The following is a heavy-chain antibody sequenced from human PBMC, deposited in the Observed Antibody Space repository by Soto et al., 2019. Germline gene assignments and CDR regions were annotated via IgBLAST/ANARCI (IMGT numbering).Heavy chain of an antibody. CDR2: INHSGST. J-gene: IGHJ5*02. CDR1: GGSFSGYY. CDR3: ARDGPLPFWSGYYNGKLYGNWFDP. V-gene: IGHV4-34*01. D-gene: IGHD3-3*01. Sequence: SETLSLTCAVYGGSFSGYYWSWIRQPPGKGLEWIGEINHSGSTNYNPSLKSRVTISVDTSKNQFSLKLSSVTAADTAVYYCARDGPLPFWSGYYNGKLYGNWFDPWGQGTLVTVSS.